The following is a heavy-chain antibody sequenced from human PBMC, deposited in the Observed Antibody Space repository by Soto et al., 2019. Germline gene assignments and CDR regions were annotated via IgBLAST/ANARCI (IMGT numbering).Heavy chain of an antibody. Sequence: QVQLQQWGAGLLKPSETLSLTCAVYGGSFSGYYWSWIRQPPGKGLEWIGEINHSGSTNYNPSLKSRVTISVDTSKNQFSLKLSSVTAADTAVYYCARGTGWRYMDVWGKGTTVPVSS. V-gene: IGHV4-34*01. CDR2: INHSGST. CDR1: GGSFSGYY. J-gene: IGHJ6*03. CDR3: ARGTGWRYMDV.